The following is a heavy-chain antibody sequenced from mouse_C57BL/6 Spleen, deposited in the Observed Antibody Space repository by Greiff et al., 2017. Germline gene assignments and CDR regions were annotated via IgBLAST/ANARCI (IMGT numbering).Heavy chain of an antibody. CDR3: TTSGSSYVWYFDV. CDR1: GFNIKDDY. D-gene: IGHD1-1*01. V-gene: IGHV14-4*01. J-gene: IGHJ1*03. Sequence: EVKLVESGAELVRPGASVKLSCTASGFNIKDDYMHWVKQRPEQGLEWIGWIDPENGATEYASKFQGKATIPADTSSNTADLQLSSLTSEDTAVYYCTTSGSSYVWYFDVWGTGTTVTVSS. CDR2: IDPENGAT.